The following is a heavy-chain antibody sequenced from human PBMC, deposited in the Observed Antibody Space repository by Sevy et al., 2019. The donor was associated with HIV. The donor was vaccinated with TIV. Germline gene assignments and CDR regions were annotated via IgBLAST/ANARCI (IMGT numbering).Heavy chain of an antibody. J-gene: IGHJ4*02. CDR2: ISGSGGST. V-gene: IGHV3-23*01. CDR3: AKGLYDSSGSTDY. D-gene: IGHD3-22*01. CDR1: GFTFSSYA. Sequence: GGSLRLSCAASGFTFSSYAMSWVRQAPGKGLEWVSAISGSGGSTYYADSVKGRFTISRDNSKNTLYLRMNSLRAEDTAIYYCAKGLYDSSGSTDYWGQGTLVTVSS.